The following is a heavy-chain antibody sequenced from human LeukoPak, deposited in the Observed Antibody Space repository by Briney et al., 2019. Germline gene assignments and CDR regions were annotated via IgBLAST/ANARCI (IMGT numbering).Heavy chain of an antibody. CDR1: GFTFDDYG. Sequence: TGGSLRLSCAASGFTFDDYGMSWVRQAPGKGLEWVSGINWNGGSTGYADSVKGRITISRDNAKNSLYLQMNSLRAEDTALYYCARDIREIAVAGTSDYWGQGTLVTVSS. V-gene: IGHV3-20*04. D-gene: IGHD6-13*01. CDR3: ARDIREIAVAGTSDY. CDR2: INWNGGST. J-gene: IGHJ4*02.